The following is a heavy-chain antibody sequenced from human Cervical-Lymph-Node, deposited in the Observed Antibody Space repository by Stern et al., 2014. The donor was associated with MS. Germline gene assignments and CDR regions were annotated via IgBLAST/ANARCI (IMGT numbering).Heavy chain of an antibody. CDR3: ARWSVACDS. D-gene: IGHD2-21*01. J-gene: IGHJ4*02. V-gene: IGHV5-51*03. Sequence: VQLVESGAEVRKPGDSLKISCKTSGYRFINNWIAWVRQVPGKGLEWIVIIYPGDYDVRYSPSFQGHVSISVYKSISTAYLQWNSLKASDTAVYYCARWSVACDSWGQGALITVSS. CDR2: IYPGDYDV. CDR1: GYRFINNW.